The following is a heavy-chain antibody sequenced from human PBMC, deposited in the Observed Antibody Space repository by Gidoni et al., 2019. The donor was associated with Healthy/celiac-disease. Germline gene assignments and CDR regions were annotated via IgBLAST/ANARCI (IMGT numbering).Heavy chain of an antibody. CDR1: GGPISSSSYY. V-gene: IGHV4-39*01. CDR3: ARPSITMIALDAFDI. CDR2: IYYSGST. D-gene: IGHD3-22*01. J-gene: IGHJ3*02. Sequence: LQLQESGPGLVKPSETLSLTCTVSGGPISSSSYYWGWIRQPPGKGLEWIGSIYYSGSTYYNPSLKSRVTISVDTSKNQFSLKLSSVTAADTAVYYCARPSITMIALDAFDIWGQGTMVTVSS.